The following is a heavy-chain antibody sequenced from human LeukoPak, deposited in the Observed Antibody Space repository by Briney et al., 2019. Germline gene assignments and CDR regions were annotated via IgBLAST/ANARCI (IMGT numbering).Heavy chain of an antibody. V-gene: IGHV1-8*01. CDR1: GYTFTSYD. CDR2: MNPNSGNT. Sequence: ASVKVSCKASGYTFTSYDINWVRQATGQGLEWMGWMNPNSGNTGYAQKFQGRVTMTRNTFISTAYMELSSLRSGDTAVYYCARLPIAAAGVDYWGQGTLVTVSS. CDR3: ARLPIAAAGVDY. D-gene: IGHD6-13*01. J-gene: IGHJ4*02.